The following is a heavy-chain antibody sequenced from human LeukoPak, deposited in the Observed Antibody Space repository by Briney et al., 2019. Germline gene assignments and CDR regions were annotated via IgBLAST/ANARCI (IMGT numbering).Heavy chain of an antibody. CDR2: ISYDGSNK. J-gene: IGHJ4*02. D-gene: IGHD1-26*01. V-gene: IGHV3-30*18. CDR1: GFSFGTYG. Sequence: RSLRLSCAASGFSFGTYGMHWVRQAPGKGLEWMAAISYDGSNKYYEDSVKGRFTISRDNSQNTLYLQMNSLRAEDTAVYYCAKDYTIVGATSFDYWGQGTLATVSS. CDR3: AKDYTIVGATSFDY.